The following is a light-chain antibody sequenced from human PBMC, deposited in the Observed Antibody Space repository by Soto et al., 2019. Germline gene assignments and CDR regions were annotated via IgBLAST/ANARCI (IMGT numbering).Light chain of an antibody. V-gene: IGKV1-16*01. J-gene: IGKJ1*01. CDR1: QGISNY. CDR3: QQYNSDSWT. Sequence: DIPMTQSPSSLSASVGERVTITCRASQGISNYLAWYQQKPGKVPNILIYDSTNLESGVPSRFSGSGSGTEFTLTISSLQPDDFATYYCQQYNSDSWTLGQGTKVDI. CDR2: DST.